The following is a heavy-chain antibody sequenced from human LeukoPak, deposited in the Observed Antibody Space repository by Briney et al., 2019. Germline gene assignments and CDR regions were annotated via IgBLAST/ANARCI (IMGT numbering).Heavy chain of an antibody. V-gene: IGHV3-21*01. J-gene: IGHJ4*02. D-gene: IGHD2-2*01. CDR2: ISSSSSYI. CDR1: GFTFSSYS. CDR3: ARSKGIGVVPAAMSY. Sequence: PGGSLRLSCAASGFTFSSYSMNWVRQAPGKGLEWVSSISSSSSYIYYADSVKGRFTISRDNAKNSLYLQMNSLRAEDTAVYYCARSKGIGVVPAAMSYWGQGTLVTVSS.